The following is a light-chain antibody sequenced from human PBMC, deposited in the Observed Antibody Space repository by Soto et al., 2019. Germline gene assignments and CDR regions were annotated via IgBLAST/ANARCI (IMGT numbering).Light chain of an antibody. V-gene: IGKV3-20*01. J-gene: IGKJ2*01. CDR3: KQNGSSPKNT. CDR1: QSVSSSY. Sequence: EIVLTQSPGTLSLSPGERATLSCRASQSVSSSYLAWYQQKPGQAPRLLIYGASSRATGIPDRSSGSGSGKASTLTISKLEPEDFAGYSCKQNGSSPKNTFGQGTKLK. CDR2: GAS.